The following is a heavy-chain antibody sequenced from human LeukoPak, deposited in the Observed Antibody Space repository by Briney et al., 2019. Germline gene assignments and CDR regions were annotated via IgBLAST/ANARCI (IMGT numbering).Heavy chain of an antibody. V-gene: IGHV4-39*01. CDR1: GGSISSSSYY. D-gene: IGHD3-10*01. CDR2: IYYSGST. CDR3: ARHPVAVMVRGVRGFDP. J-gene: IGHJ5*02. Sequence: PSETLSLTCTVSGGSISSSSYYWGWIRQPPGKGLEGIGSIYYSGSTYYNPSLKSRVTISVDTSKNQFSLKLSSVTAADTAVYYCARHPVAVMVRGVRGFDPWGQGTLVTVSS.